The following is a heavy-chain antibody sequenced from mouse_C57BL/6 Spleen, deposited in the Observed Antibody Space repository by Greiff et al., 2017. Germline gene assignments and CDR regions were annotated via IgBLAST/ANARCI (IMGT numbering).Heavy chain of an antibody. J-gene: IGHJ3*01. V-gene: IGHV5-17*01. D-gene: IGHD2-4*01. CDR2: ISSGSSTI. Sequence: EVHLVESGGGLVKPGGSLKLSCAASGFTFSDSGMHWVRQAPEKGLEWVAYISSGSSTIYYADTVTGRFTISRDNAKNTLFLQMTSLRSEDTAMYYCARPEYDYDGAWFAYWGQGTLVTVSA. CDR3: ARPEYDYDGAWFAY. CDR1: GFTFSDSG.